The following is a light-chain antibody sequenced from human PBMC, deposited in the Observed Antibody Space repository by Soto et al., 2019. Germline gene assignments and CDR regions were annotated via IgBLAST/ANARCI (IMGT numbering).Light chain of an antibody. CDR1: QGISNS. V-gene: IGKV1-27*01. CDR3: QKYNSAPQN. J-gene: IGKJ5*01. Sequence: DMQITQSPSSLSASVVDGVTITCRASQGISNSLAWYQQKPGKVPKLLIYAASTLQSGVPSRFSGSGSGADFTLTISSLQPEDVATYYCQKYNSAPQNFGQGTRLEI. CDR2: AAS.